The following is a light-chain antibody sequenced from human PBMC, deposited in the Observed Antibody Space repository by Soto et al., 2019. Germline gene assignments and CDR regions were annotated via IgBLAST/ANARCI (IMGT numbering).Light chain of an antibody. CDR3: CSSTTSSPPPVL. Sequence: QSALTQPASVSGSPGQSITISCTGSNSDVGGDKYVSWYQQHPGKAPKLLIYDVSDRPSGISHRFSGSKSANTASRTIFGLQAEDEADYYCCSSTTSSPPPVLFVGGTKLTVL. V-gene: IGLV2-14*03. CDR1: NSDVGGDKY. CDR2: DVS. J-gene: IGLJ2*01.